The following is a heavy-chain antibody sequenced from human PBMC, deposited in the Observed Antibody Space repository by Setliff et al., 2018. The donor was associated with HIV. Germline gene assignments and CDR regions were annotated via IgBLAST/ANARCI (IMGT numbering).Heavy chain of an antibody. CDR1: GGSMSSSSYY. Sequence: SETLSLTCTVSGGSMSSSSYYWGWIRQPPGKGLEWIGSIYYSGSTYYNPSLKSRVTISVDTSKNQFSLKLSSVTAADTAVFYCARGSQWELLPYFDYWGQGTLVT. J-gene: IGHJ4*02. V-gene: IGHV4-39*07. D-gene: IGHD1-26*01. CDR2: IYYSGST. CDR3: ARGSQWELLPYFDY.